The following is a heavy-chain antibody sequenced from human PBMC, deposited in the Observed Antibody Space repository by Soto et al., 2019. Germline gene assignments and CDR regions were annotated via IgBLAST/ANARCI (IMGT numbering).Heavy chain of an antibody. Sequence: SETLSLTCAVYGGSFSGYYWSWIRQPPGKGLEWIGEINHSGSTNYNPSLKSRVTISVDTSKNQFSLKLSSVTAADTAVYYCGREVEYSGYPFDYWGQGTLVTVSS. CDR2: INHSGST. CDR3: GREVEYSGYPFDY. D-gene: IGHD5-12*01. J-gene: IGHJ4*02. CDR1: GGSFSGYY. V-gene: IGHV4-34*01.